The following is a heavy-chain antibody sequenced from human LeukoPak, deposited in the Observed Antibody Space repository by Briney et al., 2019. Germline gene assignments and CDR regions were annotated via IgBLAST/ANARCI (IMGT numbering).Heavy chain of an antibody. Sequence: SETLSLTCTVSGYSISSSSYYWGWIRQPPGKGLEWIGSIHYSGSTYDNPSLKSRVTLSVDTSKNQFSLKLSSVTAADTAIYYCATQHDEDWFDPWGQGTLVTVSS. J-gene: IGHJ5*02. CDR3: ATQHDEDWFDP. CDR2: IHYSGST. V-gene: IGHV4-39*01. D-gene: IGHD3-3*01. CDR1: GYSISSSSYY.